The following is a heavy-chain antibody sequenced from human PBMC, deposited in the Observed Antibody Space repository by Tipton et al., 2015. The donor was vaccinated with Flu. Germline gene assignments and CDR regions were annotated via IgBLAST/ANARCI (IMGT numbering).Heavy chain of an antibody. V-gene: IGHV3-30*04. J-gene: IGHJ4*02. CDR3: ARGDPSPSPALDY. CDR2: LSYDGSNG. Sequence: SLRLSCAASRFTFSHYAMHWVRQAPGKGLEWVAVLSYDGSNGYYVGSARGRFTISRDNSKNTLYLQMNSLTTEDTAIYYCARGDPSPSPALDYWGQGTLVTVSS. CDR1: RFTFSHYA.